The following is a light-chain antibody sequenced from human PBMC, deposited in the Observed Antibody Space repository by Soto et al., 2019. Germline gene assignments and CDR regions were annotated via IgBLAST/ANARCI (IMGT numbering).Light chain of an antibody. CDR2: EVT. Sequence: QSVLTQPPSASGSPGQSVTISCTGTSSDVGGYDYVSWYQQHPGKAPKLMIYEVTKRPSGVPDRFSGSKSGNTAPLTVSGLQAEDEADYYCSSYAGSNNYVFGIGTKLTVL. V-gene: IGLV2-8*01. J-gene: IGLJ1*01. CDR3: SSYAGSNNYV. CDR1: SSDVGGYDY.